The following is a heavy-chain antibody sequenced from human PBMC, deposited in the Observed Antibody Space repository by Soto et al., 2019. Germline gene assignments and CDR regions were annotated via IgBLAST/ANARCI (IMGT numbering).Heavy chain of an antibody. D-gene: IGHD6-25*01. J-gene: IGHJ4*02. Sequence: EVQLVESGGGLVKPGGSLRLSCAVSGLTFSDAWMNWLRQVPGKGLEWVARVRSQTDGGTTDYTSPVNGRFTISRDDSKNTLYLQMNNLKTEDTAIYYCPTAPGYWESAPLDYCGQGTLVTVSS. CDR3: PTAPGYWESAPLDY. V-gene: IGHV3-15*07. CDR1: GLTFSDAW. CDR2: VRSQTDGGTT.